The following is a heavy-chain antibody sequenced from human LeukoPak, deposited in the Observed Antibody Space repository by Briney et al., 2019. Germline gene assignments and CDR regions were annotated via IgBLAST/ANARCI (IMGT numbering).Heavy chain of an antibody. D-gene: IGHD3-10*01. CDR1: GFTFSSYA. CDR2: ISYDGSNK. Sequence: GGSLRLSCAASGFTFSSYAMHWVRQAPGKGLEWVAVISYDGSNKYYADSVKGRFTISRDNSKNTLYLQMNSLRAGDTAVYYCARGRDYYGSGRRFDYWGQGTLVTVSS. J-gene: IGHJ4*02. V-gene: IGHV3-30*04. CDR3: ARGRDYYGSGRRFDY.